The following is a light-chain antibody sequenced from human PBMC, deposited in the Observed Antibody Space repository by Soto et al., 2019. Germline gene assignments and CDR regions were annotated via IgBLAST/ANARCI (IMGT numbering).Light chain of an antibody. J-gene: IGKJ3*01. Sequence: DIQMTQSPSSLSASVGDRVTITCRASQSIRSNLNWYQQQPGKAPKLLIYAASSLQSGVPSRFSGSGAGTNFTLTISSLQPEDFATYCCQQSYGTPFTFGPGTKVDIK. V-gene: IGKV1-39*01. CDR2: AAS. CDR3: QQSYGTPFT. CDR1: QSIRSN.